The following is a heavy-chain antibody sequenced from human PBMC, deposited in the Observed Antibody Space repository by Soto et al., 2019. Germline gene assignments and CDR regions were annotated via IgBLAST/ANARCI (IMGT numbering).Heavy chain of an antibody. J-gene: IGHJ6*02. CDR2: IIPIFGTA. V-gene: IGHV1-69*13. CDR1: GGTFSSYA. CDR3: ATSPTVVTPYFYYGMDF. Sequence: SVKVSCKASGGTFSSYAISWVRQAPGQGLEWMGGIIPIFGTANYAQKFQGRVKITADESTSTAYMELRSLRSEDTAVYYCATSPTVVTPYFYYGMDFWGQGTTVTVSS. D-gene: IGHD4-4*01.